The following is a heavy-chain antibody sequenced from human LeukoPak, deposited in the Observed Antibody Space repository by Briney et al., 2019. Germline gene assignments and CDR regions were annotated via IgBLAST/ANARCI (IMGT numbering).Heavy chain of an antibody. J-gene: IGHJ6*03. CDR3: ARARGEGIAVAGTAGHYYYMDV. CDR2: IYYSGST. CDR1: GGSISSYY. D-gene: IGHD6-19*01. V-gene: IGHV4-59*01. Sequence: SETLSPTCTVSGGSISSYYWSWIRQPPGKGLEWIGYIYYSGSTNYNPSLKSRVTISVDTSKNQFSLKLSSVTAADTAVYYCARARGEGIAVAGTAGHYYYMDVWGKGTTVTVSS.